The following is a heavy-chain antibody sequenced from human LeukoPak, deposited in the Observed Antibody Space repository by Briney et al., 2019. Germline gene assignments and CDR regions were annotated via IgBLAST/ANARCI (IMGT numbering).Heavy chain of an antibody. Sequence: GGSLRLSCAASGFSFSDYYMTWIRQAPGKGLEWLTYISTSSSDTRYADSVKGRFTVSRDDAKNSLYLQMNSLRAEDTALYYCASLVRQFTGAFDIWGQGTMVTVSS. CDR3: ASLVRQFTGAFDI. CDR2: ISTSSSDT. V-gene: IGHV3-11*03. J-gene: IGHJ3*02. D-gene: IGHD3-10*01. CDR1: GFSFSDYY.